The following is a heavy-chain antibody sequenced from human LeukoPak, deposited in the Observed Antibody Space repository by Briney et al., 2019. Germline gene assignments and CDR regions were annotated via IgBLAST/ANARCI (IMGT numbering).Heavy chain of an antibody. Sequence: GGSLRLSCAASGFTFSSYAMHWVRQAPGKGLEWVAVISYDGSNKYYADSVKGRFTISRDNSKNTLYLQMNSLRAEDTAVYYCAKEGDHMGFDYWGQGTLVTVSS. CDR3: AKEGDHMGFDY. CDR1: GFTFSSYA. CDR2: ISYDGSNK. V-gene: IGHV3-30*04. D-gene: IGHD2-21*01. J-gene: IGHJ4*02.